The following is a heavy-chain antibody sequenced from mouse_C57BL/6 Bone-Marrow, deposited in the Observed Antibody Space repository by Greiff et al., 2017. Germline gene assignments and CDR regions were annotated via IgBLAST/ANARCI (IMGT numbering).Heavy chain of an antibody. CDR2: ISSGSSTI. CDR1: GFTFSDYG. J-gene: IGHJ3*01. D-gene: IGHD1-1*01. CDR3: ARPYYYGSPWFAY. V-gene: IGHV5-17*01. Sequence: EVQLVESGGGLVKPGGSLKLSCAASGFTFSDYGMHWVRQAPEKGLEWVAYISSGSSTIYYADTVKGRFTISRDNAKNTLFLQMTSLRSEDTAMYYCARPYYYGSPWFAYWGQGTLVTVSA.